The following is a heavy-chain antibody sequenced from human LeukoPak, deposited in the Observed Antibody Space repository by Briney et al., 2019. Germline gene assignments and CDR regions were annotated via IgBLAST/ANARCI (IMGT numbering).Heavy chain of an antibody. D-gene: IGHD2-15*01. CDR1: GYSFTSYW. Sequence: GESLKISCKGSGYSFTSYWIGWVRQMPGKGLEWMGIIYPGDSDTRYSPSFQGQVTISADKSISTAYLQWSSLKASDTAMYYCARHPIPKKYCSGGSCYDNYFDYWGQGTLVIVSS. CDR3: ARHPIPKKYCSGGSCYDNYFDY. V-gene: IGHV5-51*01. CDR2: IYPGDSDT. J-gene: IGHJ4*02.